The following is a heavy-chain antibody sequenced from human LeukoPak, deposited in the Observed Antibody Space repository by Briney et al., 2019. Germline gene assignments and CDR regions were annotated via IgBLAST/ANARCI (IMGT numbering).Heavy chain of an antibody. CDR2: INHSGST. D-gene: IGHD6-13*01. J-gene: IGHJ4*02. Sequence: SETLSLTCAVYGGSFSGYYWSWIRQPPGKGLEWIGEINHSGSTNYNPSLKSRVTISVDTSKNQFSLKLSSVTAADTAVYYCARRSRSHSWYDYWGQGTLVTVSS. CDR1: GGSFSGYY. V-gene: IGHV4-34*01. CDR3: ARRSRSHSWYDY.